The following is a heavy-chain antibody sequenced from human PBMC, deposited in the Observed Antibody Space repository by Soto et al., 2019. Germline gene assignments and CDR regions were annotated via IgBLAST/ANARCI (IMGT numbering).Heavy chain of an antibody. CDR2: IIPIFGTA. CDR3: ATGHSSGFLFDY. D-gene: IGHD3-22*01. Sequence: SVKVSCKASGGTFSSYAISWVRQAPGQGLEWMGGIIPIFGTANYAQKFQGRVTITADESTSTAYMELSSLRSEDTAVYYCATGHSSGFLFDYWGQGTLVTVSS. V-gene: IGHV1-69*13. J-gene: IGHJ4*02. CDR1: GGTFSSYA.